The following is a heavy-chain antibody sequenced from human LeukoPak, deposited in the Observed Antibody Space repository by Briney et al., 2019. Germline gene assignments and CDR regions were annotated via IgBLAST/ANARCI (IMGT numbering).Heavy chain of an antibody. CDR3: ARGPTAVWINYYYYYYMDV. CDR2: ISAYNGNT. V-gene: IGHV1-18*01. Sequence: ASVKVSCKASGYTFTSYGISWVRQAPGQGLEWMGWISAYNGNTNYAQKFQGRVTMTRNTSISTAYMELSSLRSEDTAVYYCARGPTAVWINYYYYYYMDVWGKGTTVTISS. J-gene: IGHJ6*03. CDR1: GYTFTSYG. D-gene: IGHD2-2*01.